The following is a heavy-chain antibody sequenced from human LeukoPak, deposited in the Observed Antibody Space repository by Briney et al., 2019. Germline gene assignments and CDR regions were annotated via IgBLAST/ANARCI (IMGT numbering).Heavy chain of an antibody. D-gene: IGHD6-13*01. V-gene: IGHV4-34*01. J-gene: IGHJ4*02. CDR2: INHSGST. CDR3: GQGMAGAGRGFINY. CDR1: GGSFSGYY. Sequence: SETLSLTCAVYGGSFSGYYWSWIRQPPGKGLEWIGEINHSGSTNYNPSLKSRVTISVDTSKNQFSLKLSSVTAADTAVDYWGQGMAGAGRGFINYWGQGTLVTVGS.